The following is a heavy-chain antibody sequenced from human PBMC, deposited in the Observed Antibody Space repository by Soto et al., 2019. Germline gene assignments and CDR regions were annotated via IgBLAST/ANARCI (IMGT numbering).Heavy chain of an antibody. CDR2: ISYDGSNK. J-gene: IGHJ4*02. V-gene: IGHV3-30-3*01. D-gene: IGHD5-18*01. Sequence: QVQLVESGGGVVQPGRSLRLSCAASGFTFSSYAMHWVRQAPGKGLEWVAVISYDGSNKYYADSVKGRFTISRDNSKNTLYLQMNSLRVEDTAVYYCARPDVDTAIAGGPIDYWGQGTLVTVSS. CDR1: GFTFSSYA. CDR3: ARPDVDTAIAGGPIDY.